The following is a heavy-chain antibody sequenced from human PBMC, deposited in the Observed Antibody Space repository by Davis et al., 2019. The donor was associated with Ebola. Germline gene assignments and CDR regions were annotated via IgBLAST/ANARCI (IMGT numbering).Heavy chain of an antibody. Sequence: GSLRLSCAASGFTFSSYAMHWVRQAPGKGLEWVAVISYDGSNKYYADSVKGRFTISRDNSKNTLYLQMNSLRAEDTAVYYCARGYSGSYYGANWFDPWGQGTLVTVSS. CDR2: ISYDGSNK. V-gene: IGHV3-30-3*01. D-gene: IGHD1-26*01. CDR1: GFTFSSYA. J-gene: IGHJ5*02. CDR3: ARGYSGSYYGANWFDP.